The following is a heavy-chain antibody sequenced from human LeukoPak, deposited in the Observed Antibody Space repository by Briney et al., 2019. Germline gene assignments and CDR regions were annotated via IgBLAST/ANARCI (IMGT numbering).Heavy chain of an antibody. J-gene: IGHJ5*02. CDR2: INHSGST. CDR3: ARGGLGRWFDP. Sequence: PSETLSLTCAVYGGSFSGYYWSWIRQPPGKGLEWIGEINHSGSTNYNPSLKSRVTISVDTSKNQFSLKLSSVTAADTAVYYCARGGLGRWFDPWGQGTLVTVSS. CDR1: GGSFSGYY. V-gene: IGHV4-34*01. D-gene: IGHD3-10*01.